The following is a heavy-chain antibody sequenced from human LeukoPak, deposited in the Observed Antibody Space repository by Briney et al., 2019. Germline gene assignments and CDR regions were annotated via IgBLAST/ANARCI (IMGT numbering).Heavy chain of an antibody. Sequence: PGGSLRLSCAASGFTFSNAWMSWVRQAPGKGLEWVGRIKSKTDGGTTDYAAPVKGRFTISRDDSKNTLYLQMNSLKTEDTAVYYCTTDPSGSSWYQFDPWGQGTLVTVSS. CDR1: GFTFSNAW. V-gene: IGHV3-15*01. J-gene: IGHJ5*02. D-gene: IGHD6-13*01. CDR2: IKSKTDGGTT. CDR3: TTDPSGSSWYQFDP.